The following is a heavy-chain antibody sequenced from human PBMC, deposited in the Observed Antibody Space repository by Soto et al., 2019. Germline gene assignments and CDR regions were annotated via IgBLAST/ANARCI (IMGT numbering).Heavy chain of an antibody. Sequence: GGSLRLSCAASGFTFSSYSMNWVRQAPGKGLEWVSSISSSSSYIYYADSVKGRFTISRDNAKNSLYLQMNSLRAEDTAVYYCAFIRTVTDPWFDYWGQGTLVTVSS. J-gene: IGHJ4*02. D-gene: IGHD1-1*01. CDR2: ISSSSSYI. CDR3: AFIRTVTDPWFDY. V-gene: IGHV3-21*01. CDR1: GFTFSSYS.